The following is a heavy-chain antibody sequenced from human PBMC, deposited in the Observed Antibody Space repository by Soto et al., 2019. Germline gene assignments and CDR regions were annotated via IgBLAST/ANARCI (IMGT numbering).Heavy chain of an antibody. CDR3: ARVYGSYFAFDY. D-gene: IGHD1-26*01. J-gene: IGHJ4*02. V-gene: IGHV4-38-2*01. CDR1: GYSISSGYY. CDR2: INRSGNT. Sequence: SETLSLTCGVSGYSISSGYYWAWIRQSPGKGLEWIGSINRSGNTYYNPSLRSRVTISVXXXXXQXSXKXXXVTAXDTAVYYCARVYGSYFAFDYWGQGTLVTVSS.